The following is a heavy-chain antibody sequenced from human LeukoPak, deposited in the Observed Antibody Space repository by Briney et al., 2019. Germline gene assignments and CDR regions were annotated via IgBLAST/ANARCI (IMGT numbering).Heavy chain of an antibody. Sequence: ASVKVSCKASGYTFTSYYMHWVRQAPGQGLEWMGIINPSGGSTSYAQKFRGRVTMTRDTSTSTVYMELSSLRSEDTAVYYCARDRGGKYGMDVWGQGTTVTVSS. D-gene: IGHD3-10*01. CDR1: GYTFTSYY. CDR2: INPSGGST. J-gene: IGHJ6*02. V-gene: IGHV1-46*01. CDR3: ARDRGGKYGMDV.